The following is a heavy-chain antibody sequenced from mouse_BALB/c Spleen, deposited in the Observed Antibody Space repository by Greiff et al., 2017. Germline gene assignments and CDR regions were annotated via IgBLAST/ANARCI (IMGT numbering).Heavy chain of an antibody. D-gene: IGHD2-3*01. V-gene: IGHV3-2*02. J-gene: IGHJ4*01. CDR1: GYSITSDYA. CDR3: ARWLLLYYAMDY. Sequence: DVKLVESGPGLVKPSQSLSLTCTVTGYSITSDYAWNWIRQFPGNKLEWMGYISYSGSTSYNPSLKSRISITRDTSKNQFFLQLNSVTTEDTATYYCARWLLLYYAMDYWGQGTSVTVSS. CDR2: ISYSGST.